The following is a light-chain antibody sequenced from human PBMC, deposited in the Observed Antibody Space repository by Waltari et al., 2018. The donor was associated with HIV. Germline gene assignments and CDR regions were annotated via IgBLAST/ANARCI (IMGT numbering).Light chain of an antibody. CDR2: LGS. CDR1: ESLRHSNGRNY. V-gene: IGKV2-28*01. Sequence: DVLATQFPLSLTVSPGESASISCRATESLRHSNGRNYLDWYFQRPGHTPRLLIYLGSNRASGVSDRFVGGGSGTDFTLRITRVEAADAGLYFCLQNIRAPFAFGQGT. CDR3: LQNIRAPFA. J-gene: IGKJ2*01.